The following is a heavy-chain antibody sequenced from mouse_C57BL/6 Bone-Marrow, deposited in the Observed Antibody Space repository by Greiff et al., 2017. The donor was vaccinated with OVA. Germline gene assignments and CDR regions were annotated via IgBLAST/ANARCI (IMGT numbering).Heavy chain of an antibody. CDR3: ARSGYYGSSYMYYFDY. CDR2: INPSTGGT. D-gene: IGHD1-1*01. V-gene: IGHV1-42*01. CDR1: GYSFTGYY. J-gene: IGHJ2*01. Sequence: EVQLVESGPELVKPGASVKISCKASGYSFTGYYMNWVKQSPEKSLEWIGEINPSTGGTTYNQKFKAKATLTVDKSSSTAYMQLKSLTSEDSAVYYCARSGYYGSSYMYYFDYWGQGTTRTVSS.